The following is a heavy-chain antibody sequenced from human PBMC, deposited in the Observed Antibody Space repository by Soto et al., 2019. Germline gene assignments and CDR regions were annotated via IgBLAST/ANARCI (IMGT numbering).Heavy chain of an antibody. D-gene: IGHD6-6*01. Sequence: GGSLRLSCAASGFTFSNAWMSWVRQAPGKGLEWVGRIKSKTDGGTTDYAAPVKGRFTISRDDSKNTLYLQMNSLKTEDTAVYYCTMYSSSLLTQYYYYYYYMDVWAKGTTVPVYS. J-gene: IGHJ6*03. CDR2: IKSKTDGGTT. CDR3: TMYSSSLLTQYYYYYYYMDV. CDR1: GFTFSNAW. V-gene: IGHV3-15*01.